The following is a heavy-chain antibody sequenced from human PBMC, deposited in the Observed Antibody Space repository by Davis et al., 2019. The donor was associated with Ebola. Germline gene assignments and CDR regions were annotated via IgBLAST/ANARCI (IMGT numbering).Heavy chain of an antibody. V-gene: IGHV1-3*01. Sequence: AASVKVSCKASGYTFTSYAMHWVRQAPGQRLEWMGWVHGGNGNTKYSQRFQGRATITTDTSASTVYLDLTSLRSEDTAVFYCARASFGYNSGWYADYWGPGSLVTVSS. J-gene: IGHJ4*02. CDR2: VHGGNGNT. CDR1: GYTFTSYA. CDR3: ARASFGYNSGWYADY. D-gene: IGHD6-19*01.